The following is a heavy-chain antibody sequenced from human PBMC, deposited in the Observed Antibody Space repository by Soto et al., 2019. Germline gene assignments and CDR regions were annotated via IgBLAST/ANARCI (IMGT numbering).Heavy chain of an antibody. V-gene: IGHV1-69*01. Sequence: QVQLVQSGAEVKKPGSSVKVSCNASGGIFSTYAISWLRQAPGQGLEWMGGIIPIFGTPNYAQRFQGRVTITADESTSTAYMELSRLRCEDPAVYYCARDRDDYGSGNYYNRIDFWGLGTLVTVSS. J-gene: IGHJ4*02. D-gene: IGHD3-10*01. CDR2: IIPIFGTP. CDR3: ARDRDDYGSGNYYNRIDF. CDR1: GGIFSTYA.